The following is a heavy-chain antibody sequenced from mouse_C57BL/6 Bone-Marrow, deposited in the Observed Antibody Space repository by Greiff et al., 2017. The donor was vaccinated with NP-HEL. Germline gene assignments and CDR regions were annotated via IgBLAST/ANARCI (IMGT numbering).Heavy chain of an antibody. CDR2: IRLKSDNYAT. CDR1: GFTFSNYW. V-gene: IGHV6-3*01. Sequence: EVHLVESGGGLVQPGGSMKLSCVASGFTFSNYWMNWVRQSPEKGLEWVAQIRLKSDNYATHYAESVKGRFTISRDDSKSSVYLQMNNLRAEDTGIYYCTLYYYGSSPYFDVWGTGTTVTVSS. CDR3: TLYYYGSSPYFDV. J-gene: IGHJ1*03. D-gene: IGHD1-1*01.